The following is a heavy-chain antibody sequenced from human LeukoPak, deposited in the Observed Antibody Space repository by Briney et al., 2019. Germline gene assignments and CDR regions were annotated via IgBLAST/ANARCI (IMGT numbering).Heavy chain of an antibody. CDR1: GFTFTNAW. CDR3: TRYSGYFDAFDI. V-gene: IGHV3-49*04. CDR2: IRSKAYGGTT. Sequence: GGSLRLSCAVSGFTFTNAWMSWVRQAPGKGLEWVGFIRSKAYGGTTEYAASVKGRFTISRDDSKSIAYLQMNSLKTEDTAVYYRTRYSGYFDAFDIWGQGTMVTVSS. D-gene: IGHD5-12*01. J-gene: IGHJ3*02.